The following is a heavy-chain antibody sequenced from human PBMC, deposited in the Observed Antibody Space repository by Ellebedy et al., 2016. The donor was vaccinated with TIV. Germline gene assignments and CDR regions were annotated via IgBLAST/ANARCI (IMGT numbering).Heavy chain of an antibody. V-gene: IGHV3-74*01. D-gene: IGHD3-10*01. CDR3: TRGHREHSGSLDY. Sequence: GGSLRLSCAASAFTFRDYWMHWVRHAPGKGLEWVSRINGDGSSTNYADSVKGRFTISRDNAKNTLYLQMNTLRADDTAIYFCTRGHREHSGSLDYWGQGTLVTVSS. CDR2: INGDGSST. CDR1: AFTFRDYW. J-gene: IGHJ4*02.